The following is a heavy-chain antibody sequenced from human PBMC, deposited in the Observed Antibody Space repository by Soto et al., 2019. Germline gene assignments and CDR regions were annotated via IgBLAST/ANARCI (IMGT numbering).Heavy chain of an antibody. CDR1: GFTFSGSA. V-gene: IGHV3-73*01. CDR3: SRWPSSGPGDYFDY. D-gene: IGHD6-19*01. CDR2: IRSKANSYAT. J-gene: IGHJ4*02. Sequence: GGSLRLSCAASGFTFSGSAMHWVRQASGKGLEWVGRIRSKANSYATAYAASVKGRFTISRDDSKNTAYLQMNSLKTEDTAVYYCSRWPSSGPGDYFDYWGQGTLVTVSS.